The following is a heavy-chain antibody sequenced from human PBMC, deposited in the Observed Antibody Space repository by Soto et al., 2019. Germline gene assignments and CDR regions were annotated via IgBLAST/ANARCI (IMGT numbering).Heavy chain of an antibody. J-gene: IGHJ4*02. Sequence: GGSLRLSCAASGFIVNSNYMSWFRQVPGKRLEWVSVIYSGGYTHYADSVKGRFTISRHNIKNTLYLQMNSLRAEDTAVYYCARVYGDYGGFFAYWGQGTPVPVSS. D-gene: IGHD4-17*01. CDR1: GFIVNSNY. CDR3: ARVYGDYGGFFAY. CDR2: IYSGGYT. V-gene: IGHV3-53*04.